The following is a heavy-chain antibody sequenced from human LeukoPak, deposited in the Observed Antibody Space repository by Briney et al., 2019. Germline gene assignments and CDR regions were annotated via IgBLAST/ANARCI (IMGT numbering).Heavy chain of an antibody. J-gene: IGHJ6*03. V-gene: IGHV3-23*01. CDR1: GFSFSSYA. D-gene: IGHD2-15*01. CDR3: ANGYCSGGSCYYYYMDV. Sequence: GGSLRLSCAASGFSFSSYAMSWVRQAPGKGLEWVSAISGSGGCTYYADSVKGRFTISRDNSKNTLYLQMNSLRAEDTAVYYCANGYCSGGSCYYYYMDVWGKGTTVTVSS. CDR2: ISGSGGCT.